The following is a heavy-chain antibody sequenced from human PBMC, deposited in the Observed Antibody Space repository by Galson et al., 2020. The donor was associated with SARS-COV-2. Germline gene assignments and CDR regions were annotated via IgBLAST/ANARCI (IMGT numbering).Heavy chain of an antibody. J-gene: IGHJ6*02. CDR2: IRNDGKNE. CDR1: GFTFSTYG. V-gene: IGHV3-30*02. Sequence: GGSLRLSCPASGFTFSTYGIHWVRQTPGKGLEWVAFIRNDGKNELYADFVKGRFTISRDNSKNTVSLQLNSLRPADTAVYYCAKRGPDSYDGSGHPLYGMDVWGQGTTVTVSS. D-gene: IGHD3-22*01. CDR3: AKRGPDSYDGSGHPLYGMDV.